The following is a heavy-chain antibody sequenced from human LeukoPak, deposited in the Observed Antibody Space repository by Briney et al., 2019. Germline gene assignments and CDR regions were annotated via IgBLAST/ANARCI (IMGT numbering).Heavy chain of an antibody. CDR1: GFTFSSYA. Sequence: GGSLRLSCAASGFTFSSYAMSWVHQPPGKGLEWVSAISGSGGSTYYADSVKGRFTISRDNSKNTLYLQMNSLRAEDTAVYYCATHSYVVFHYFDYWGQGTLVTVSS. D-gene: IGHD5-18*01. J-gene: IGHJ4*02. CDR2: ISGSGGST. CDR3: ATHSYVVFHYFDY. V-gene: IGHV3-23*01.